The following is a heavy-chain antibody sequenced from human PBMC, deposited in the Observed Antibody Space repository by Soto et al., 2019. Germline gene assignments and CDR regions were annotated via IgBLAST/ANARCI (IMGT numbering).Heavy chain of an antibody. V-gene: IGHV4-39*01. CDR3: ARSYFLVATSGGHTFDY. CDR1: GGSISSSSYY. D-gene: IGHD5-12*01. Sequence: QLQLQESGPGLVKPSETLSLTCTVSGGSISSSSYYWGWIRQPPGKGLEWIGSIYYSGSTYYNPSLKSRVTISVDTSKNQFSLKLSSVTAADTAVYYCARSYFLVATSGGHTFDYWGQGTLVTVSS. CDR2: IYYSGST. J-gene: IGHJ4*02.